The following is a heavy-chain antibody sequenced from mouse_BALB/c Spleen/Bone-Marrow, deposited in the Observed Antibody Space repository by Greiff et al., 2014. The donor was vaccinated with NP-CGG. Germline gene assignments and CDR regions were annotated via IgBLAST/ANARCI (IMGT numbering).Heavy chain of an antibody. Sequence: VQLVESGAELVKPGASVKLSCKASGYTFTSYYMYWVKQRPGQGLEWFGEINPSNGGTNFNEKFKNKATLTVDKSSSTAYMQLSSLASEDSAVYYCSRGGRDALDYWGQGTSVTVSS. V-gene: IGHV1S81*02. CDR1: GYTFTSYY. J-gene: IGHJ4*01. D-gene: IGHD3-3*01. CDR2: INPSNGGT. CDR3: SRGGRDALDY.